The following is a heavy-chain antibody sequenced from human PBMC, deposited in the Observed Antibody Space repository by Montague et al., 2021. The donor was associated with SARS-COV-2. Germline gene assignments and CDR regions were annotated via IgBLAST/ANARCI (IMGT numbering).Heavy chain of an antibody. Sequence: TLSLTCTVSGGSISKGSYYWTWIRQPAGAGLEWIGHIYTSGSTKYNPSLKSRVTVSVDTSHNQFSLKLSSVSAADTAVYYCARARGGEGIAVRTSDSWGQGTLVSVSS. CDR1: GGSISKGSYY. CDR2: IYTSGST. V-gene: IGHV4-61*09. J-gene: IGHJ4*02. CDR3: ARARGGEGIAVRTSDS. D-gene: IGHD6-19*01.